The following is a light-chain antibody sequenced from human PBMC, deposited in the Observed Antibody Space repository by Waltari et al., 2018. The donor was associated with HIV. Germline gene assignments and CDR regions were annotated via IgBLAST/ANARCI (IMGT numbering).Light chain of an antibody. CDR2: WAS. CDR1: QSVFFSFNNLNS. CDR3: QQYYNIPPT. V-gene: IGKV4-1*01. J-gene: IGKJ5*01. Sequence: DIVMPLSPDSLVVSPGEMAPINCTSSQSVFFSFNNLNSLSWFQQKPGQPPKLLMYWASTRESGVPDRFSGGGSGTDFTLTISSLQAEDVAVYYCQQYYNIPPTFGQGTRLEIK.